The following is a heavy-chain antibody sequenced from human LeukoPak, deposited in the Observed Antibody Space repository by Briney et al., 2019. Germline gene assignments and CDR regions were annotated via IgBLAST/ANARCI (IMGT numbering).Heavy chain of an antibody. D-gene: IGHD3-3*01. J-gene: IGHJ4*02. CDR2: IRSKAYGGTT. CDR3: TTYYDFWSGYYDFGY. Sequence: GSLRLSCTASGFTFGDYAMSWVRQAPGKGLEWVGFIRSKAYGGTTEYAASVKGRFTISRDDSKSIAYLQMNSLKTEDTAVYYCTTYYDFWSGYYDFGYWGQGTLVTVSS. V-gene: IGHV3-49*04. CDR1: GFTFGDYA.